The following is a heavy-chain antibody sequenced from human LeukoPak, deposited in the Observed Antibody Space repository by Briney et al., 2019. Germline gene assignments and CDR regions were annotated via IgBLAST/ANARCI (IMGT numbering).Heavy chain of an antibody. CDR1: GGSISSGGYY. CDR3: ARVGGSSSSY. Sequence: SETLSLTCTVSGGSISSGGYYWSWIRQHPGKGLEWIGYIYYSGSTYYNPSLKSRVTISVDTSKNQFSLKLSSVTAADTAVYYCARVGGSSSSYWGPGTLVTVSS. CDR2: IYYSGST. V-gene: IGHV4-31*03. D-gene: IGHD6-6*01. J-gene: IGHJ4*02.